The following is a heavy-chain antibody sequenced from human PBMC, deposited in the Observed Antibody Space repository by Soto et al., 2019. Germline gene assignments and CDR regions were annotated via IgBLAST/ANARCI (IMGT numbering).Heavy chain of an antibody. CDR3: ASRHTVTGYGMDV. J-gene: IGHJ6*02. CDR1: GFTFSSYE. V-gene: IGHV3-48*03. Sequence: VGSLSLSCAASGFTFSSYEMNCVRQAPGKGLEWVSYISSSGSTIYYADSVKGRFTISRDNAKNSLYLQMNSLRAEDTAVYYCASRHTVTGYGMDVWGQGTTVTVSS. CDR2: ISSSGSTI. D-gene: IGHD4-17*01.